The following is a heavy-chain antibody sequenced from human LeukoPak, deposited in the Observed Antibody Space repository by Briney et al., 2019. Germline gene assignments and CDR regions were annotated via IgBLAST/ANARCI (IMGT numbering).Heavy chain of an antibody. J-gene: IGHJ6*03. CDR3: ARRVGYCSSTSCRNYYYYMDV. Sequence: SETLSLTCTVSGGSISSYYWSWLRQPAGKGLEWIGRIYTSGSTNYNPSLKSRVTMSVDTSKNQFSLKLSSVTAADTAVYYCARRVGYCSSTSCRNYYYYMDVWGKGTTVTVSS. CDR1: GGSISSYY. CDR2: IYTSGST. V-gene: IGHV4-4*07. D-gene: IGHD2-2*01.